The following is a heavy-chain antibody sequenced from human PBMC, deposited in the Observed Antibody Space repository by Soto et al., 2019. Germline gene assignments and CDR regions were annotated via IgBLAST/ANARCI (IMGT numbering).Heavy chain of an antibody. D-gene: IGHD3-22*01. Sequence: ASVKVSCKTSGYIFTDHLIHWVRQSPGQGLQWVGWVHPDSGGTNVAQAFQDRVTMTADTAITTAYMDLARLRPDDTAIFYCARGAQGFFPVSGIYFYFDHWGQGTPVTVSS. V-gene: IGHV1-2*02. CDR3: ARGAQGFFPVSGIYFYFDH. J-gene: IGHJ4*02. CDR2: VHPDSGGT. CDR1: GYIFTDHL.